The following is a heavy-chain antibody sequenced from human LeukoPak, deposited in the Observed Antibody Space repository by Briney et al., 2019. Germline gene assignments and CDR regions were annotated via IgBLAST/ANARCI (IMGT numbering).Heavy chain of an antibody. CDR3: ARQTSGYSYGL. CDR2: IYPGDSDT. CDR1: GYILTNNW. D-gene: IGHD5-18*01. Sequence: GESLKIPCKVSGYILTNNWIGWVRQMPGKGLEWMGIIYPGDSDTRYSPSFQGQVTISADKSISTAYLQWSSLKASDTAMYYCARQTSGYSYGLWGQGTLVTVSS. V-gene: IGHV5-51*01. J-gene: IGHJ4*02.